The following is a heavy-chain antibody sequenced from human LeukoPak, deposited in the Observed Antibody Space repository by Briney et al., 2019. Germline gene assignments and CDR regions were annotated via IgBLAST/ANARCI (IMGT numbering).Heavy chain of an antibody. CDR1: GFTFSSYA. CDR2: ISGSGGST. J-gene: IGHJ3*02. Sequence: EGSLRLSCAASGFTFSSYAMSWVRQAPGKGLEWVSAISGSGGSTYYADSVKGRFTISRDNSKNTLYLQMNSLRAEDTAVYYCAREITMIVVAQLRGVAFDIWGQGTMVTVSS. D-gene: IGHD3-22*01. CDR3: AREITMIVVAQLRGVAFDI. V-gene: IGHV3-23*01.